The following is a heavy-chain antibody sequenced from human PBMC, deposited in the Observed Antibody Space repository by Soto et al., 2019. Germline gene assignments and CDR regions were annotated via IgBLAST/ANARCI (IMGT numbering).Heavy chain of an antibody. D-gene: IGHD2-2*01. J-gene: IGHJ6*01. CDR1: GGSISSGGYY. V-gene: IGHV4-31*03. CDR3: ARDMPKYYGMDV. CDR2: IYYSGST. Sequence: PSETLCFNCTFSGGSISSGGYYWSWIRQHPGKGLEWIGYIYYSGSTYYNPSLKSRVTISVDTSKNQFSLKLSSVTAADTAVHYCARDMPKYYGMDVWGQGTPVTVSS.